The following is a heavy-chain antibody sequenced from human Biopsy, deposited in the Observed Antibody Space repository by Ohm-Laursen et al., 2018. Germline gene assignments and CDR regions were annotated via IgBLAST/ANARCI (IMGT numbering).Heavy chain of an antibody. CDR2: IDSGGYT. V-gene: IGHV3-53*01. D-gene: IGHD3-22*01. Sequence: GSLRLSCAASGFTVSSNYMTWVRQAPGKGLEWVSVIDSGGYTHYTDSVKGRFTISRDNSKNTLYLQMNNLSAEDTAVYYCARSTYYYESSGTRRGLDIWGQGTMVTVSS. J-gene: IGHJ3*02. CDR3: ARSTYYYESSGTRRGLDI. CDR1: GFTVSSNY.